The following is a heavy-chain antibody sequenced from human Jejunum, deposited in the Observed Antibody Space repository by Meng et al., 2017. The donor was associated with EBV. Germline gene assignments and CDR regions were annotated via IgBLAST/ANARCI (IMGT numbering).Heavy chain of an antibody. CDR3: ARVAFSYTTRSLDS. CDR2: INHSGST. Sequence: VQIKQWRAGILKPSETLPLTCAVYRGSFSGYYGSWIRQHPGKGLEWIGEINHSGSTNYNPSLRSRVTISVETSKNQFSLRLNSVTAADTAVYYCARVAFSYTTRSLDSWGQGTLVTVSS. D-gene: IGHD3-16*02. J-gene: IGHJ4*02. CDR1: RGSFSGYY. V-gene: IGHV4-34*02.